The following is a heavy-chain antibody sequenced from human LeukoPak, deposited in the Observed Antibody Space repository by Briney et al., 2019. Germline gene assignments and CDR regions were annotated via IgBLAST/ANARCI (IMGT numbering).Heavy chain of an antibody. D-gene: IGHD6-19*01. CDR3: AREAVAGASFDL. V-gene: IGHV4-59*08. J-gene: IGHJ2*01. Sequence: SETLSLTCTVSGGSISSYYWSWIRQPPGEGLEWIGYIYYSGSTNYNPSLKSRVTISVDTSKNQFSLKLSSVTAADTAVYYCAREAVAGASFDLWGRGTLVTVSS. CDR2: IYYSGST. CDR1: GGSISSYY.